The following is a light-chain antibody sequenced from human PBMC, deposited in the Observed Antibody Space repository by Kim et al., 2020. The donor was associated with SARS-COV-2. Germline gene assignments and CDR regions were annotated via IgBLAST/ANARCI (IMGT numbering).Light chain of an antibody. CDR3: CSYVGSSTWV. V-gene: IGLV2-23*02. CDR2: EVS. J-gene: IGLJ3*02. CDR1: SSDVGSYNL. Sequence: GQSITISCTGSSSDVGSYNLVSWYRQHPGKAPKLMIYEVSKRPSGVSSRFSGSKSGNTASLTISGLQAEDESDYYCCSYVGSSTWVFGGGTKVIVL.